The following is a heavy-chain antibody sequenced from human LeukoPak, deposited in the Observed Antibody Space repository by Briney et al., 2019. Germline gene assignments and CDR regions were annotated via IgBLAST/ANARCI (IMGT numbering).Heavy chain of an antibody. J-gene: IGHJ4*02. CDR3: ARASLSTRPIDY. CDR2: ITISSSTI. CDR1: GFTFSSYS. Sequence: GGSLGLSCAASGFTFSSYSMNWVRQAPGKGLEWVSYITISSSTIYYADSVKGRFTISRDNAKNSVYLQMNSLRAEDTAVYYCARASLSTRPIDYWGQGTLVTVSS. V-gene: IGHV3-48*04.